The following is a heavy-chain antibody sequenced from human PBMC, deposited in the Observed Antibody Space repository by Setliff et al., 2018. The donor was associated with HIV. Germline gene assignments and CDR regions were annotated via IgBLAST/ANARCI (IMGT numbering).Heavy chain of an antibody. Sequence: SETLSLTCSVSGGSISSHYWSWIRQPPGKGLEWIGYIYYGGSTDYNPSLKSRVTISVDTSKNQFSLKLSSVTAADTALYYCARGGSWYDYFFDYWGQGTLVTVSS. CDR3: ARGGSWYDYFFDY. CDR2: IYYGGST. J-gene: IGHJ4*02. D-gene: IGHD6-13*01. CDR1: GGSISSHY. V-gene: IGHV4-59*11.